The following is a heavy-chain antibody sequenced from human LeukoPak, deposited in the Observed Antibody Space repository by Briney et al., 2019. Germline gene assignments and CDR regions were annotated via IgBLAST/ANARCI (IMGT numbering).Heavy chain of an antibody. CDR2: IRSDGSNK. J-gene: IGHJ4*02. Sequence: GGSLRLSCAASGFTFSAFGIHWVRQAPGKGLEWVAFIRSDGSNKYYADSVKGRFTISRDNSKNTLYLQMSSLRAEDTAVYHCAKIAGGGATSYWGQGTLVTVSS. CDR3: AKIAGGGATSY. D-gene: IGHD1-26*01. V-gene: IGHV3-30*02. CDR1: GFTFSAFG.